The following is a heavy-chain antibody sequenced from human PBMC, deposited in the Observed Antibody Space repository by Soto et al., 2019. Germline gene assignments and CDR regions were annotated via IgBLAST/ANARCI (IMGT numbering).Heavy chain of an antibody. Sequence: SETLSLTCAVSGGSISSSNWWSWVRQPPGKGLEWIGEIYHSGSTNYNPSLKSRVTISVDKSKNQFSLKLSSVTAADTAVYYCARGLSAGVVVPAVNGYYYYGMDVWGQGTTVTAP. J-gene: IGHJ6*02. V-gene: IGHV4-4*02. D-gene: IGHD2-2*01. CDR3: ARGLSAGVVVPAVNGYYYYGMDV. CDR2: IYHSGST. CDR1: GGSISSSNW.